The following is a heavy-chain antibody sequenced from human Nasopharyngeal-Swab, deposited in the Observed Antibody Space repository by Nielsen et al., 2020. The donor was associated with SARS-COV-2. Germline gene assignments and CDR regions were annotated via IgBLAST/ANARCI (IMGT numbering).Heavy chain of an antibody. J-gene: IGHJ3*01. V-gene: IGHV3-74*01. Sequence: GESLKISCVASGVIFSKYWMHWVRQAPGKGLVWVSRVNQDGSRTDYADSVRGRFTISRDSAENTMYLQMNSLRADDTAVYYCARIAIGGSRAFDVWGQGTMVTVSS. CDR3: ARIAIGGSRAFDV. D-gene: IGHD2-21*01. CDR2: VNQDGSRT. CDR1: GVIFSKYW.